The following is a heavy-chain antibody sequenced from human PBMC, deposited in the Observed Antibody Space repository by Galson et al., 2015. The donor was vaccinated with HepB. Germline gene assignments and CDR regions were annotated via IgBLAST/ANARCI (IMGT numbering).Heavy chain of an antibody. Sequence: SLRLSCAASGFTFSFYSMSWVRQAPGKGLEWVSYIRGGSTTIYYADSVKGRFIISRDNAKNSLYLQMNSLRAEDTAVYYCARAGGNLSMFSAWGQGT. CDR2: IRGGSTTI. V-gene: IGHV3-48*01. D-gene: IGHD3-10*02. CDR1: GFTFSFYS. CDR3: ARAGGNLSMFSA. J-gene: IGHJ5*02.